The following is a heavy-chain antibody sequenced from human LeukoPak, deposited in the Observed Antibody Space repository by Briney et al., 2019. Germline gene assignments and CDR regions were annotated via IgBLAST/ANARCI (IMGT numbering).Heavy chain of an antibody. Sequence: PGGSLGLSCAASGFTFSSYAMSWVRQAPGKGLEWVSTISGSGGSTDYADSVKGRFTISRDNSKNTLYLQMNSLRAEDTAVYYCARDGGAGWYFDLWGRGTLVTVSS. J-gene: IGHJ2*01. CDR2: ISGSGGST. CDR1: GFTFSSYA. V-gene: IGHV3-23*01. D-gene: IGHD3-16*01. CDR3: ARDGGAGWYFDL.